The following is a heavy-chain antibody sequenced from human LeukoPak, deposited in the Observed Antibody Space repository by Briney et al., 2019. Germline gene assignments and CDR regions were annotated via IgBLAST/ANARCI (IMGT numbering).Heavy chain of an antibody. J-gene: IGHJ4*02. CDR1: GYTFTDSY. CDR3: ARAPYSSIWYRADY. CDR2: INPNSGGT. Sequence: ASVKVSCKASGYTFTDSYMHWVRQAPGQGLEWMGWINPNSGGTNYAQKFQDRVTMTRDTSINTAYMELSRLRSDDTAVYYCARAPYSSIWYRADYWGQGTLVTVSS. V-gene: IGHV1-2*02. D-gene: IGHD6-13*01.